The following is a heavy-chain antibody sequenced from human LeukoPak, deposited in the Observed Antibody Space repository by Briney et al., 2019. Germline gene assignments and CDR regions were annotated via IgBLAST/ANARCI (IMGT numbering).Heavy chain of an antibody. CDR3: ARRIAAAGTGFDY. V-gene: IGHV4-39*07. CDR1: GGSISSSSYY. Sequence: SETLSLTCTVSGGSISSSSYYWGWIRQPPGKGLEWIGSIYYSGSTYYKLSLKSRVTISVDTSKNQFSLKLSSVTAADTAVYYCARRIAAAGTGFDYWGQGTLVTVSS. CDR2: IYYSGST. D-gene: IGHD6-13*01. J-gene: IGHJ4*02.